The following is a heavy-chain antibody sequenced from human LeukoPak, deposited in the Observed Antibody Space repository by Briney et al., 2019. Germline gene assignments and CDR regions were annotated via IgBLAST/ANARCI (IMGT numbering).Heavy chain of an antibody. J-gene: IGHJ4*02. D-gene: IGHD2-2*01. Sequence: PSETLSLTCTVSGGSISSGGYYWSWIRQHPGKGLEWIGYIYYSGSTNYNPSLKSRVTISVDTSKNQFSLKLSSVTAADTAVYYCARGVQETCSSTSCYRFFDYWGQGTLVTVSS. V-gene: IGHV4-31*03. CDR1: GGSISSGGYY. CDR3: ARGVQETCSSTSCYRFFDY. CDR2: IYYSGST.